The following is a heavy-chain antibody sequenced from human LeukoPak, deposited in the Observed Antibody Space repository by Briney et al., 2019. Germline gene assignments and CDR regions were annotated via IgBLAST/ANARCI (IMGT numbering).Heavy chain of an antibody. CDR1: GYSFTSYW. Sequence: GESLKISCKGSGYSFTSYWIGWVRQMPGKGLEWMGIIYPGDSDTRYSPSFLGQVTISADKSISTAYLPWSSLKASDTAMYYCAITYDSSGYPQGPFDYWGQGTLVTVSS. D-gene: IGHD3-22*01. CDR2: IYPGDSDT. V-gene: IGHV5-51*01. CDR3: AITYDSSGYPQGPFDY. J-gene: IGHJ4*02.